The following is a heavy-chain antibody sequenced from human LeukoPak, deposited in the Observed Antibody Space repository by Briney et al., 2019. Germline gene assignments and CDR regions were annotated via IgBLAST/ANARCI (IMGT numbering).Heavy chain of an antibody. CDR2: ISSDGKKK. Sequence: PGRSLRLSCEASGFIFSSYAIHWVRQAPGKGLEWVGIISSDGKKKFYADSLKGRFTISRDNSKNTLYLQVNSLRADDTAVYYCARAAGEEGPDFDFWGQGTLVTVSS. D-gene: IGHD3-10*01. V-gene: IGHV3-30*04. CDR1: GFIFSSYA. J-gene: IGHJ4*02. CDR3: ARAAGEEGPDFDF.